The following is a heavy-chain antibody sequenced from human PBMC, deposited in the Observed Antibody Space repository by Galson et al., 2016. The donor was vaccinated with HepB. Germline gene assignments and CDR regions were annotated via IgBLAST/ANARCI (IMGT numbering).Heavy chain of an antibody. J-gene: IGHJ2*01. D-gene: IGHD1-14*01. CDR3: ARNGPAHHGGWYFGL. V-gene: IGHV4-4*02. Sequence: LSLTCAVSGGSVSSDTWWSWVRQPPGKGLEWIGEVYHSGSTHYNPALKTRIIISVDSSKNEISLKMTSVTAADPAVYYCARNGPAHHGGWYFGLWGRGTLVTVSS. CDR1: GGSVSSDTW. CDR2: VYHSGST.